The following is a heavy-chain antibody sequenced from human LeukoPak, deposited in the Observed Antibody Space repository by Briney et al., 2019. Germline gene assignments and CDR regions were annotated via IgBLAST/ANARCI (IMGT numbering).Heavy chain of an antibody. V-gene: IGHV4-39*01. CDR3: ARHIGCSSTSCYIWFDP. CDR2: IYYSGST. D-gene: IGHD2-2*02. J-gene: IGHJ5*02. Sequence: PSETLSLTCTVSGGSISSSSYYWGWIRQPPGKWLEWIGSIYYSGSTYYNPSLKSRVTISVDTSKNQFSLKLSSVTAADTAVYYCARHIGCSSTSCYIWFDPWGQGTLVTVSS. CDR1: GGSISSSSYY.